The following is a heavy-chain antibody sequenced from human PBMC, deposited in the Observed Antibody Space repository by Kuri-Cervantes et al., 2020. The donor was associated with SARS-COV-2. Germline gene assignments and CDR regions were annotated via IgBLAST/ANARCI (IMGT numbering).Heavy chain of an antibody. D-gene: IGHD5-18*01. CDR2: INPNSGGT. CDR1: GYTFTGYY. V-gene: IGHV1-2*02. CDR3: ARGLTLEGDSYGYHY. Sequence: ASVKVSCKASGYTFTGYYMHWVRQAPGQGLEWMGWINPNSGGTNYAQKSQGRVTMTRDTSISTAYMELSRLRSDDTAVYYCARGLTLEGDSYGYHYWGQGTLVTVSS. J-gene: IGHJ4*02.